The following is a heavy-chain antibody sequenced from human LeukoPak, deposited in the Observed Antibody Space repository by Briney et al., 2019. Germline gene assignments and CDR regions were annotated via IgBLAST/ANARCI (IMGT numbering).Heavy chain of an antibody. CDR3: ARVLYYDFWSGMGGAFDI. V-gene: IGHV4-59*01. D-gene: IGHD3-3*01. CDR2: IYYSGST. Sequence: PSETLSLTCTVSGGSISSYYWSWIRQPPGKGLEWIGYIYYSGSTNYNPSLKSRVTISVDTSKNQFSLKLSSVTAADTAVYYCARVLYYDFWSGMGGAFDIWGQGTMVTVSS. J-gene: IGHJ3*02. CDR1: GGSISSYY.